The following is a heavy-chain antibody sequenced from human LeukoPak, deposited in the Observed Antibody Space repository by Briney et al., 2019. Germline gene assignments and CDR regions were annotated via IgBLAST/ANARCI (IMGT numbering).Heavy chain of an antibody. D-gene: IGHD4-17*01. CDR2: TQYSGST. CDR3: ARGPTVTTDY. Sequence: SETLSLTCTVSGGXIGNYQCNWIRQPPGKGLEWIANTQYSGSTNYNPSLKSRVTISLDTSKNQFSLRLTSVTSADTAVYYCARGPTVTTDYWGQGTLVTVSA. J-gene: IGHJ4*02. CDR1: GGXIGNYQ. V-gene: IGHV4-59*01.